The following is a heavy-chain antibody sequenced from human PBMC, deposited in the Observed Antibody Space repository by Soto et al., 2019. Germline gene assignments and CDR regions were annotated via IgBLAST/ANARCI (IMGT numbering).Heavy chain of an antibody. J-gene: IGHJ6*02. CDR3: ARPIAVAGQYGMDV. CDR1: GYSFSSYW. D-gene: IGHD6-19*01. CDR2: IYPGNSET. Sequence: GESLKISCKGSGYSFSSYWIGWVRQMPGKGLEWMGSIYPGNSETRYSPSFQGQVTISADKSISTTYLQWSSLKASDTAMYYCARPIAVAGQYGMDVWGQGTTVTVSS. V-gene: IGHV5-51*01.